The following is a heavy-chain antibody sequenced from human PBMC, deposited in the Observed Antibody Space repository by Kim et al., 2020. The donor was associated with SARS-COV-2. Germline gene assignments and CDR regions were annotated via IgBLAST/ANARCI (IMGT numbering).Heavy chain of an antibody. Sequence: SETLSLTCAVYGGSFSGYYWSWIRQPPGKGLEWIGEINHNGSTNYNPSLKSRVTISVDTSKNQFSLKLSSVTAADTAVYYCARGHYYGSGSSYGMDVWGQGTTVTVSS. V-gene: IGHV4-34*01. CDR2: INHNGST. CDR3: ARGHYYGSGSSYGMDV. J-gene: IGHJ6*02. CDR1: GGSFSGYY. D-gene: IGHD3-10*01.